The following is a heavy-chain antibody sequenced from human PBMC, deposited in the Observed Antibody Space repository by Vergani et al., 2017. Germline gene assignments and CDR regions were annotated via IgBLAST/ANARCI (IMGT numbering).Heavy chain of an antibody. CDR2: IKQDGSEK. CDR3: ARDHSYCRSTSCYIYYYYYYMDG. CDR1: GFTFSSYW. V-gene: IGHV3-7*01. J-gene: IGHJ6*03. D-gene: IGHD2-2*01. Sequence: EVQLVESGGGLVQPGGSLRLSCAASGFTFSSYWMSWVRQAPGKGLEWVANIKQDGSEKYYVDSVKGRFTISRDNAKNSLYLQMNSLRAEDTAVYYCARDHSYCRSTSCYIYYYYYYMDGWGKGTTVTVSS.